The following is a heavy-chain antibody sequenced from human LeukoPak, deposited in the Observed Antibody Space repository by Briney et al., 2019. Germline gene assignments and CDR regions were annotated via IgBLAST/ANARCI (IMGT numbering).Heavy chain of an antibody. V-gene: IGHV4-4*02. CDR3: AREAAGQWFDP. CDR2: IYHSGSI. Sequence: SGTLSLTCAVSGGSISSSNWWSWVRQPPGTGLEWIGEIYHSGSINYNPSLKSRVTMSLDKSKNQFSLSLTSVTAADTAVYYCAREAAGQWFDPWGQGTLVTVSS. D-gene: IGHD6-25*01. J-gene: IGHJ5*02. CDR1: GGSISSSNW.